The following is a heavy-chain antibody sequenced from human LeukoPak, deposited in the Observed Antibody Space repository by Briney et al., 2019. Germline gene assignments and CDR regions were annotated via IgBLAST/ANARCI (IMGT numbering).Heavy chain of an antibody. CDR3: AKIPTPRIVLPARH. CDR1: GFTFSSYA. CDR2: ISGSGGST. D-gene: IGHD2-2*01. J-gene: IGHJ1*01. V-gene: IGHV3-23*01. Sequence: GGSLRLSCAASGFTFSSYAMSWVRQAPGKGLEWVSAISGSGGSTYYADSVKGRFTISRDNSKNTLYLQMNSLRAEDTAVYYCAKIPTPRIVLPARHWGQGTLVTVSS.